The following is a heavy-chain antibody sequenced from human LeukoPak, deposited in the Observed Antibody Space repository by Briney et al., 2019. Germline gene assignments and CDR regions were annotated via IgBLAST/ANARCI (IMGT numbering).Heavy chain of an antibody. CDR1: GGSISRGCYY. D-gene: IGHD6-19*01. V-gene: IGHV4-61*02. CDR3: ASTSGWYLDGGYFDY. CDR2: IYTSGST. Sequence: PSQTLSLTCTVSGGSISRGCYYWAWLRRPAGKGLERFGRIYTSGSTNYNPPHKSRVTISVDTSKNQFSLKLSSVTAADTAVYYCASTSGWYLDGGYFDYRGQATLVTVPS. J-gene: IGHJ4*02.